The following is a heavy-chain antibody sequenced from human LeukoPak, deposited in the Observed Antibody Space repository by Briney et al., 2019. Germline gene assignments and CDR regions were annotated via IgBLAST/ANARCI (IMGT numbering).Heavy chain of an antibody. CDR2: INPNSGGT. D-gene: IGHD2-2*01. CDR1: GYTFTGYY. V-gene: IGHV1-2*02. CDR3: ARIQYQLLLAMDY. Sequence: ASVKVSCKASGYTFTGYYMHWVRQAPGQGLEWMGWINPNSGGTNYAQKFQGGVTMTRDTSISTAYMELSRLRSDDTAVYYCARIQYQLLLAMDYWGQGTLVTVSS. J-gene: IGHJ4*02.